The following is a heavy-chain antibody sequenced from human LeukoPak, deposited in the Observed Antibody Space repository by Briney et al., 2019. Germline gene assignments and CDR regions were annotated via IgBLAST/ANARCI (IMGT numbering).Heavy chain of an antibody. CDR2: IVVGSGNT. J-gene: IGHJ2*01. CDR3: SAGFGSSWYDCYFDL. Sequence: GTSVKVSCKASVFTFSTSAVQWVRQARGQRLEWIGWIVVGSGNTKYAQTFQERVTITRDMSTSTAYMELSSLRSEDTAVYYCSAGFGSSWYDCYFDLWGRGTLVTVSS. D-gene: IGHD6-13*01. V-gene: IGHV1-58*01. CDR1: VFTFSTSA.